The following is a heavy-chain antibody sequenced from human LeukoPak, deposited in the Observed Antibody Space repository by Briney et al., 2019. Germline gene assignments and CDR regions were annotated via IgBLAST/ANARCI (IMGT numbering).Heavy chain of an antibody. V-gene: IGHV3-30*04. CDR2: IPYDEKYK. D-gene: IGHD6-13*01. Sequence: GGSLRLSCAASGFTFSSHAMHWVRQAPGKGLEWLAAIPYDEKYKYYGDSVRGRFTISRDNSKNTLNLQMNSLRAEDTAVYYCARDGAAASGYDAFDIWGQGTMVIVSS. J-gene: IGHJ3*02. CDR3: ARDGAAASGYDAFDI. CDR1: GFTFSSHA.